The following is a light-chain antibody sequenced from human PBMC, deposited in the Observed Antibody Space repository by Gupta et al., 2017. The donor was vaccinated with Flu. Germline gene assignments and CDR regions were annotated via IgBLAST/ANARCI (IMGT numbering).Light chain of an antibody. Sequence: VTISCSGSSSNIGNNYVSWYQQLPGTAPTLLIYENDKRPSGIPDRVSGSKSGTSATLGITGLQTGDEADYYCGTWDSSLSAGRVFGGGTKLTVL. V-gene: IGLV1-51*02. CDR1: SSNIGNNY. J-gene: IGLJ3*02. CDR2: END. CDR3: GTWDSSLSAGRV.